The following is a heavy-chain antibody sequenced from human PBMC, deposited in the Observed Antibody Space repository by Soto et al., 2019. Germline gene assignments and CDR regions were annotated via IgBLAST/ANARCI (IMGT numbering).Heavy chain of an antibody. D-gene: IGHD1-26*01. CDR1: GSTFSNAW. CDR2: IKSKTDGGTT. CDR3: TTDDPGSYHPLDFDY. V-gene: IGHV3-15*01. Sequence: PGGSLRLSCAASGSTFSNAWMSWVRQAPGKGLEWVGRIKSKTDGGTTDYAAPVKGRFTISRDDSKNTLYLQMNSLKTEDTAVYYCTTDDPGSYHPLDFDYWGQGTLVTVSS. J-gene: IGHJ4*02.